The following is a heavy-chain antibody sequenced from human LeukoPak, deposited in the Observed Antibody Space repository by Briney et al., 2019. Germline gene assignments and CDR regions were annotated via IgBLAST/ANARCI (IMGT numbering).Heavy chain of an antibody. Sequence: SETLSLTCTVSGGSISSYYWSWIRQPPGKGLEWIGYIYYSGSTNYIPPLKSRVTISVDTSKNQFSLRLSSVTAADTALYYCARDCSSSSCYDYWGQGTLVTVSS. CDR2: IYYSGST. CDR1: GGSISSYY. D-gene: IGHD2-2*01. J-gene: IGHJ4*02. CDR3: ARDCSSSSCYDY. V-gene: IGHV4-59*01.